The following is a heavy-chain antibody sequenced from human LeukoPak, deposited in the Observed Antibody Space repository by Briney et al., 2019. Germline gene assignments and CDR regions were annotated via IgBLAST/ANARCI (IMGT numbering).Heavy chain of an antibody. Sequence: ASVKVSCKASGYTFTSYGISWVRQAPGQGLEWMGWISAYNGNTNYAQKLQGRVTMTTDTSTSTAYMELKSLSSDDPAVYYCARGGGQQLGPYYYYYGMDVWGQGPTVTVSS. CDR2: ISAYNGNT. V-gene: IGHV1-18*01. CDR1: GYTFTSYG. CDR3: ARGGGQQLGPYYYYYGMDV. J-gene: IGHJ6*02. D-gene: IGHD6-13*01.